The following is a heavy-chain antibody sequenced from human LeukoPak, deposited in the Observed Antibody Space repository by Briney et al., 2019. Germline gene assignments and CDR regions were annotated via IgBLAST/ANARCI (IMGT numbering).Heavy chain of an antibody. Sequence: PGGSLRLSCAASGFTFDTYGMHWVRQAPGKGLEWVAVISHDGVDKYYADSVKGRFTISRDNSKNTVSLQVNSLRAEDTAAYYCAKGGYCSATGCYVGKGMDDWGQGTLVTVSS. CDR1: GFTFDTYG. J-gene: IGHJ4*02. V-gene: IGHV3-30*18. CDR3: AKGGYCSATGCYVGKGMDD. D-gene: IGHD2-2*01. CDR2: ISHDGVDK.